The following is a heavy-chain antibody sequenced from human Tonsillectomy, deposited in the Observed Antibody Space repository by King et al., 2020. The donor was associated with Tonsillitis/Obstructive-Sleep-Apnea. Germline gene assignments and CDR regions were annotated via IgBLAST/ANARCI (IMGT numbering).Heavy chain of an antibody. Sequence: VQLVESGGGLVQPGGSLRLSCAASGFTVSNNYMSWVRQAPGKGLEWVSVIYGGGSTYYADSVKGRFTMSRDNSKNTLYLQMNSLRAEDTAVYYCARGSRWVATMRTYSYYMDVWGKGTTVTVSS. CDR1: GFTVSNNY. CDR2: IYGGGST. J-gene: IGHJ6*03. V-gene: IGHV3-66*01. D-gene: IGHD5-12*01. CDR3: ARGSRWVATMRTYSYYMDV.